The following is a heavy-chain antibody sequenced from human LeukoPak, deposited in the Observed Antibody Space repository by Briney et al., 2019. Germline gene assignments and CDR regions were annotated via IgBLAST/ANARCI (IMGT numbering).Heavy chain of an antibody. J-gene: IGHJ4*02. CDR1: GGSISSYH. Sequence: SETLSLTCTVSGGSISSYHWSWIRQPPGRGLEWIGYIYYSGSTNYSPSLKSRVTISVDTSKNQFSLKLASVTAADTAVYYCARHGGWGSTFDYWGQGTLVTVSS. V-gene: IGHV4-59*08. CDR3: ARHGGWGSTFDY. D-gene: IGHD1-1*01. CDR2: IYYSGST.